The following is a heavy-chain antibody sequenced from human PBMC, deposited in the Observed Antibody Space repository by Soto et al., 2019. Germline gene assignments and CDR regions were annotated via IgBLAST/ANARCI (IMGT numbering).Heavy chain of an antibody. J-gene: IGHJ5*02. CDR3: ARGGGYSSSWYNWFDP. Sequence: PSETLSLTCTVSGGSISSYYWSWIRQPPGKGLEWIGYIYYSGSTNYNPSLKSRVTISVDTSKNQFSLKLSSVTAADTAVYYCARGGGYSSSWYNWFDPWGQGTLVTVSS. D-gene: IGHD6-13*01. CDR1: GGSISSYY. V-gene: IGHV4-59*01. CDR2: IYYSGST.